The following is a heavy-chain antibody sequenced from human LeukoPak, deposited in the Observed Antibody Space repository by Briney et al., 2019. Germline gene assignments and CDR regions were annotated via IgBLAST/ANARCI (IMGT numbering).Heavy chain of an antibody. CDR1: GFTFSSYG. CDR2: ISSSSSYI. D-gene: IGHD3-10*01. Sequence: NPGGSLRLSCAASGFTFSSYGMHWVRQAPGKGLEWVSSISSSSSYIYYADSVKGRFTISRDNAKNSLYLQMNSLRAEDTAVYYCATAPSGSGTFLDYWGQGTLVTVSS. J-gene: IGHJ4*02. V-gene: IGHV3-21*01. CDR3: ATAPSGSGTFLDY.